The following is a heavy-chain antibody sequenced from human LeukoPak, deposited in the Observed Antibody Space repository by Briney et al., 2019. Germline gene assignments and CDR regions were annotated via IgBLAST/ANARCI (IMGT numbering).Heavy chain of an antibody. CDR3: AIGSGPVVSGYFDY. V-gene: IGHV3-23*01. CDR1: GFTFSSYA. Sequence: GGSLRLSCAASGFTFSSYALSWVRQAPGKGLQWVSAISDSGGTTYYADSVRGRFTISRDNSKNTLYLQMNSLRAEDTAVYYCAIGSGPVVSGYFDYWGQGNLVTVSS. CDR2: ISDSGGTT. D-gene: IGHD2-21*02. J-gene: IGHJ4*02.